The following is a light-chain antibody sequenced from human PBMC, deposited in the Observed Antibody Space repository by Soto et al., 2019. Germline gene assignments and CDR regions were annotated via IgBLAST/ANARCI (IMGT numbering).Light chain of an antibody. CDR2: DAS. Sequence: EIVLKQSPATLSLSPGERATLSCSASQSVRSYLAWYQQKPGQAPRLLIYDASNRATDIPARFSGSGSGTDFTLTISSLDPEDSAVYYCHQRSKWPLTFGGGTKVDIK. CDR1: QSVRSY. J-gene: IGKJ4*01. V-gene: IGKV3-11*01. CDR3: HQRSKWPLT.